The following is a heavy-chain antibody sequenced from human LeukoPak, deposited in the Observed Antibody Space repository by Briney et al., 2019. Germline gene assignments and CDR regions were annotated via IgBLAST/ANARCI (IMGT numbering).Heavy chain of an antibody. J-gene: IGHJ4*02. CDR2: ISAYNGNT. Sequence: ASVKVSCKASGYTFTSYGISWVRQAPGQGLEWMGWISAYNGNTDYAQKLQGRVTMTTDTSTSTAYMELRSLRSDDTAVYYCARLMYSSGWHNRSLDYWGQGTLVTVSS. V-gene: IGHV1-18*01. CDR1: GYTFTSYG. CDR3: ARLMYSSGWHNRSLDY. D-gene: IGHD6-19*01.